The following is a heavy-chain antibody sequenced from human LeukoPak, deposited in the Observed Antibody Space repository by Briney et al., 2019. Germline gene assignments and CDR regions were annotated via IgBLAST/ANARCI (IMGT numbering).Heavy chain of an antibody. J-gene: IGHJ6*03. CDR1: GGTFSSYA. CDR2: IIPIFGTA. Sequence: ASVKVSCKASGGTFSSYAISWVRQAPGQGLEGMGRIIPIFGTANYAQKFQGRVTITTDESTSTAYMELSSLRSEDTAVYYCARDRGYSYGYRFYYYYMDVWGKGTTVTVSS. CDR3: ARDRGYSYGYRFYYYYMDV. V-gene: IGHV1-69*05. D-gene: IGHD5-18*01.